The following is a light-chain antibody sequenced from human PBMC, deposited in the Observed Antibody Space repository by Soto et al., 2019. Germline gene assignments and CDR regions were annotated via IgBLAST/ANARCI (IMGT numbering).Light chain of an antibody. Sequence: DIRITQSPSSLSSSLADRITITCQASQVITTSLSWFQQRPGEAPRLLIFDASYLEAGVPSRFSGSGSGTDFTLTISSLQPEDVATYYCQKYNSAPLTFGGGTKVDIK. CDR2: DAS. CDR3: QKYNSAPLT. CDR1: QVITTS. J-gene: IGKJ4*01. V-gene: IGKV1-33*01.